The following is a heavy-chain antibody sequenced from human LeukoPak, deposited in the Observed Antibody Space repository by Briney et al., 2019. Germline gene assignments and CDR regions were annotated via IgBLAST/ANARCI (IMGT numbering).Heavy chain of an antibody. V-gene: IGHV1-8*01. J-gene: IGHJ6*02. Sequence: ASVKVSCKASGYTFTSYDINWVRQATGQGLEWMGWMNPNSGNTGYAQKFQGRVTMTRNTSISTAYMELSSLRSEDTAVYYCASMSFIAVAGLNYYYYGMDVWGQGTSVTVSS. CDR1: GYTFTSYD. D-gene: IGHD6-19*01. CDR3: ASMSFIAVAGLNYYYYGMDV. CDR2: MNPNSGNT.